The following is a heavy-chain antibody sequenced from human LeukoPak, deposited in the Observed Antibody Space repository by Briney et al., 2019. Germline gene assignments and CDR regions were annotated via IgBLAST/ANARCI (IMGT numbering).Heavy chain of an antibody. J-gene: IGHJ5*02. CDR1: GGSISSYY. CDR3: ARDSSSSGGWFDP. CDR2: IYHSGST. D-gene: IGHD6-6*01. V-gene: IGHV4-59*12. Sequence: SETLSLTCTVSGGSISSYYWSWIRQPPGKGLEWIGYIYHSGSTYYNPSLKSRVTISVDRSKNQFSLKLSSVTAADTAVYYCARDSSSSGGWFDPWGQGTLVTVSS.